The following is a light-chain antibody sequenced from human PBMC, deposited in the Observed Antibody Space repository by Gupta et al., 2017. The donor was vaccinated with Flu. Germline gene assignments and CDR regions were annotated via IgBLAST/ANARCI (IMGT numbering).Light chain of an antibody. CDR1: TGAVTNGHY. J-gene: IGLJ3*02. CDR3: LLSYSGGRPV. V-gene: IGLV7-46*01. Sequence: QAVVTQEPSLTVSPRGTVTFTCGSSTGAVTNGHYPYWFQQKSGQGPRTLIYETTKKHSWTPDRFSGSLLGGKAALTLTGAQPEDEAEYYCLLSYSGGRPVFGGGTKLTGL. CDR2: ETT.